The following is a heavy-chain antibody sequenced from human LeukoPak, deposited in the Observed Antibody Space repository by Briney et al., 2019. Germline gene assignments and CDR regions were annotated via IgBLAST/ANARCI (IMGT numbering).Heavy chain of an antibody. V-gene: IGHV4-34*01. CDR2: INHSGST. D-gene: IGHD3-22*01. CDR3: ARGRRKIVVGTAYDY. Sequence: SETLSLTCAVYGVSFSGYYWSWIRQPPGKGLEWIGEINHSGSTNYNPSLKSRVTISVDTSKNQFSLKLSSVTAADTAVHYCARGRRKIVVGTAYDYWGQGTLVTVSS. CDR1: GVSFSGYY. J-gene: IGHJ4*02.